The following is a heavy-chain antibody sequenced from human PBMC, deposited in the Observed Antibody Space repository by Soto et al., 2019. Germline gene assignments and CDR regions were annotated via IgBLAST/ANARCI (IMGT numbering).Heavy chain of an antibody. CDR1: GGTFSSNP. D-gene: IGHD3-3*01. CDR3: ARELSAVKRFESFKYYRMAV. CDR2: IIPIFATP. V-gene: IGHV1-69*06. J-gene: IGHJ6*01. Sequence: QVQLMQSGAEVRKPGSSVTVSCKASGGTFSSNPISWVRQAPGQGLEWMGGIIPIFATPHYARRFLDRVTLTADRSTNTAYMELTGLTSEDTAIYYCARELSAVKRFESFKYYRMAVW.